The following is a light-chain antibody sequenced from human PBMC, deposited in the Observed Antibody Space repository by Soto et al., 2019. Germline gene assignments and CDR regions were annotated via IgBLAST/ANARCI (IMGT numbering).Light chain of an antibody. CDR3: QQYYSYST. Sequence: IRMTQSPSSFSASTGDRVTIACRASQGISSYLAWYQQKPGRAPKLLIYAASTLQSGVPSRFSGSGSGTDSTLTISSLQSEDFATYYCQQYYSYSTFGGGTKVEIK. CDR1: QGISSY. V-gene: IGKV1-8*01. J-gene: IGKJ4*01. CDR2: AAS.